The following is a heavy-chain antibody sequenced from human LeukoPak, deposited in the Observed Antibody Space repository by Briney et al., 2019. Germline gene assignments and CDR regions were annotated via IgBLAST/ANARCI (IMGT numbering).Heavy chain of an antibody. Sequence: PGRSLRLSCAASGFTFSSYGMHWVRQAPGKGLEWVAVMWFDGSNIYYADSVKGRFTISRDNSKNTLYLQMNSLRAEDTAVYYCARDRPNGAGDYWGQGTLVTVSS. CDR1: GFTFSSYG. J-gene: IGHJ4*02. V-gene: IGHV3-33*01. CDR3: ARDRPNGAGDY. CDR2: MWFDGSNI. D-gene: IGHD3-10*01.